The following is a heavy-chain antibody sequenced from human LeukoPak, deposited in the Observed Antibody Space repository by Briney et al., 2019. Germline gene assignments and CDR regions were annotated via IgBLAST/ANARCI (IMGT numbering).Heavy chain of an antibody. J-gene: IGHJ4*02. Sequence: ASVKVSCKASGYTFTSYGISWVRQAPGQGLEWMGWISAYNGNTNYAQKLQGRVTMTTDTSTSTAYMELRSLRSDDTAVYYCARSPVIAVAGTPFDYWGQGTLVTVSS. CDR3: ARSPVIAVAGTPFDY. D-gene: IGHD6-19*01. CDR2: ISAYNGNT. V-gene: IGHV1-18*01. CDR1: GYTFTSYG.